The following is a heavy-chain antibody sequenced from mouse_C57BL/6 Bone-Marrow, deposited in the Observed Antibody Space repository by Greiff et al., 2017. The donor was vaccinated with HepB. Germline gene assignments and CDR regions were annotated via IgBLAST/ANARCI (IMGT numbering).Heavy chain of an antibody. D-gene: IGHD2-4*01. Sequence: QVKLVESGPGLVQPSQSLSITCTVSGFSLTSYGVHWVRQSPGKGLEWLGVIWSGGSTDYNAAFISRLSISKDNPKSQVFFTMNSLQADDTAIYYCARYDYDRGYYAMDYWGQGTSVTVSS. CDR2: IWSGGST. CDR3: ARYDYDRGYYAMDY. J-gene: IGHJ4*01. V-gene: IGHV2-2*01. CDR1: GFSLTSYG.